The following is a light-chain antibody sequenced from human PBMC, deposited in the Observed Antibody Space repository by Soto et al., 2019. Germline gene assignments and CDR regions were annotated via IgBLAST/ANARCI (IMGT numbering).Light chain of an antibody. CDR1: QSVSSY. CDR3: QQYGSSGT. Sequence: EIVLTQSPATLSLSPGERATLSCRASQSVSSYLAWYQQKPGQAPRLLIYDASNRATGVPARFRGSGSGTDFTLTISRLEPEDFAVYYCQQYGSSGTFGQGTRLEIK. CDR2: DAS. J-gene: IGKJ5*01. V-gene: IGKV3-11*01.